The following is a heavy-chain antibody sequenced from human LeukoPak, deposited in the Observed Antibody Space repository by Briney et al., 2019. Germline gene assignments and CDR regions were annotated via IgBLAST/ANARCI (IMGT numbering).Heavy chain of an antibody. CDR2: ISTSSTYI. V-gene: IGHV3-21*01. J-gene: IGHJ4*02. Sequence: GGSLRLSCAASGFTFSTFSNYGMSWVRQAPGKGLEWVSSISTSSTYIYYADSVKGRFTISRDNAKNSLYLQMNSLRAEDTAVYYCARGPPFIIGTTFFDYWGQGTLVTVSS. CDR3: ARGPPFIIGTTFFDY. D-gene: IGHD1-20*01. CDR1: GFTFSTFSNYG.